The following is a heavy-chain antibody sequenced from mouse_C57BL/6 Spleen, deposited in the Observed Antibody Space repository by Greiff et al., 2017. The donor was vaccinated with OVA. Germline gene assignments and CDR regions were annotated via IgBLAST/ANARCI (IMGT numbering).Heavy chain of an antibody. CDR3: ARGIYYGNYVGAMDY. J-gene: IGHJ4*01. CDR1: GYTLTSYW. V-gene: IGHV1-55*01. D-gene: IGHD2-1*01. Sequence: VQLQQPGAELVKPGASVKMSCKASGYTLTSYWITWVKQRPGQGLEWIGDIYPGSGSTNYNEKFKSKATLTVDTSSSTAYMQLSSLTSEDSAVYYCARGIYYGNYVGAMDYWGQGTSVTVSS. CDR2: IYPGSGST.